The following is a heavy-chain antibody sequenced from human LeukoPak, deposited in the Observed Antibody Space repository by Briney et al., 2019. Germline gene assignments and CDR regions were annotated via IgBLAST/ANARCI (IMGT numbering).Heavy chain of an antibody. CDR3: ASLTLPTTP. V-gene: IGHV4-59*12. CDR2: IYHSGST. D-gene: IGHD4-11*01. J-gene: IGHJ5*02. CDR1: GGSISNYY. Sequence: SETLSLTCTVSGGSISNYYWSWIRQPPGKGLEWIGYIYHSGSTYYNPSLKSRVTISVDRSKNQFSLKLSSVTAADTAVYYCASLTLPTTPWGQGTLVTVSS.